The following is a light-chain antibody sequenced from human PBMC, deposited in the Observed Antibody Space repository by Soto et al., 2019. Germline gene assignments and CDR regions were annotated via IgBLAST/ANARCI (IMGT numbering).Light chain of an antibody. J-gene: IGKJ4*01. CDR2: DAS. V-gene: IGKV3-11*01. Sequence: EIGLTQSPATLSLSPGERASLSCRASQSISSYLAWYQQKPGQAPRLLIYDASNRATGIPARFSGSGSGTDFTLTISTLEPEDFAVYYCQQRSALPLTFGGGTKVEIK. CDR1: QSISSY. CDR3: QQRSALPLT.